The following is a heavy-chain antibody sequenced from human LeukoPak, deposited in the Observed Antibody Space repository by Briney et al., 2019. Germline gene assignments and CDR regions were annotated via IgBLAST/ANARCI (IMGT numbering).Heavy chain of an antibody. V-gene: IGHV4-39*07. Sequence: SETLSLTCTVSGGSISSSSFYWGWFRQSPGKGLEWIGSIHYSGSTYYNPSLKSRVTVSVDTSKNQFSLKLSSVTAADTAVYYCARDRHYYGSGSYGAYYYGMDVWGQGTTVTVSS. D-gene: IGHD3-10*01. CDR3: ARDRHYYGSGSYGAYYYGMDV. J-gene: IGHJ6*02. CDR2: IHYSGST. CDR1: GGSISSSSFY.